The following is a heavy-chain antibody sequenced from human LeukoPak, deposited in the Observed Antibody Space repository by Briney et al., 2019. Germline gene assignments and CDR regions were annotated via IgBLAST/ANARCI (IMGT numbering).Heavy chain of an antibody. D-gene: IGHD4-17*01. CDR3: TTTELGDTVDI. CDR2: IKSKTDGGTT. J-gene: IGHJ3*02. V-gene: IGHV3-15*01. Sequence: GGSLRLSCAASGFTFSNAWMSWVRQAPGKGLERVGRIKSKTDGGTTDHAAPVKGRFTISRDDSKNTLYLQMNSLKTEDKAVYYCTTTELGDTVDIWGQGTMVTVSS. CDR1: GFTFSNAW.